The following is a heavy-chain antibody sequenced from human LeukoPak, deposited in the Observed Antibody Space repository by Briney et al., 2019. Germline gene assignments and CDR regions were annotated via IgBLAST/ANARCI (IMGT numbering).Heavy chain of an antibody. J-gene: IGHJ4*02. Sequence: GASVKVSCKASGYTFTSYDINWVRQAPGQGLEWMGGIIPIFGTANYAQKFQGRVTITADESTSTAYMELSSLRSEDTAVYYCAGDYYDSSGYSTLDYWGQGTLVTVSS. CDR2: IIPIFGTA. V-gene: IGHV1-69*13. D-gene: IGHD3-22*01. CDR1: GYTFTSYD. CDR3: AGDYYDSSGYSTLDY.